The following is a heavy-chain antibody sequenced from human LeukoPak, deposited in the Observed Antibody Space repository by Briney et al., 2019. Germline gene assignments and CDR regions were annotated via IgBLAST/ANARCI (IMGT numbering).Heavy chain of an antibody. J-gene: IGHJ4*02. CDR2: ISWDGGST. CDR3: ARGAYSSSWYFDY. D-gene: IGHD6-13*01. Sequence: GGSLRLSCAASGFTFDDYTMHWVRQAPGKGLEWVSLISWDGGSTYYADSVKGRFTISRDNAKNSLYLQMNSLRAEDTAVYYCARGAYSSSWYFDYWGQGTLVTVSS. CDR1: GFTFDDYT. V-gene: IGHV3-43*01.